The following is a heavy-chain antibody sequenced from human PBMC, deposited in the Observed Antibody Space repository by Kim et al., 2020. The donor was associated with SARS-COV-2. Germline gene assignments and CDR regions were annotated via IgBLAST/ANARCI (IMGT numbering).Heavy chain of an antibody. V-gene: IGHV4-59*09. J-gene: IGHJ3*02. Sequence: NYTPALKSRVTISVDTSENQLSLKLSSVTAADTAVYYCARGVCSGCAFDICGQGTMVTVSS. D-gene: IGHD2-15*01. CDR3: ARGVCSGCAFDI.